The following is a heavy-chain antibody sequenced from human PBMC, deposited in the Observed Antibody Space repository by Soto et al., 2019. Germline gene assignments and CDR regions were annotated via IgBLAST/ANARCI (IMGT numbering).Heavy chain of an antibody. Sequence: LRLSCAASGFTFSSYSMNWVRQAPGKGLEWVSSISSSSSYIYYADSVKGRFTISRDNAKNSLYLQMNSLRAEDTAVYYCARYIRGPTVFYFDFWGPGVLVTVS. CDR1: GFTFSSYS. CDR3: ARYIRGPTVFYFDF. D-gene: IGHD1-26*01. J-gene: IGHJ4*02. CDR2: ISSSSSYI. V-gene: IGHV3-21*04.